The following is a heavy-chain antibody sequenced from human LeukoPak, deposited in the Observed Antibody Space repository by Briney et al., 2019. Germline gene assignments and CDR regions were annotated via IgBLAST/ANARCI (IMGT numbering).Heavy chain of an antibody. Sequence: ASVKVSCKASGYTFTDYSMHWVRQAPGQGLEWMGWINPNSGGTNYAQKFQGRVTMTRDTSISTAYMELSRLRPDDTAVFYCARNTYYYDSSAGTFDFWGQGTLVTVSS. CDR1: GYTFTDYS. D-gene: IGHD3-22*01. CDR3: ARNTYYYDSSAGTFDF. V-gene: IGHV1-2*02. J-gene: IGHJ4*02. CDR2: INPNSGGT.